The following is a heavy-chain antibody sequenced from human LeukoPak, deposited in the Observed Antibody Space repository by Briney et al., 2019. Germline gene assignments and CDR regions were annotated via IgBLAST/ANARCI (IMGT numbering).Heavy chain of an antibody. CDR1: GGTLSSYS. CDR2: ITPIFGSA. J-gene: IGHJ6*02. V-gene: IGHV1-69*01. D-gene: IGHD4-23*01. Sequence: SSVKVSCKASGGTLSSYSISWVRQAPGQGLELMGGITPIFGSANFAQKFQGRVTITADDSTNTAYMELSSLRSEDTAFYYCARGLSRWSTPTSSYYYRMDVWGQGTTVVVSS. CDR3: ARGLSRWSTPTSSYYYRMDV.